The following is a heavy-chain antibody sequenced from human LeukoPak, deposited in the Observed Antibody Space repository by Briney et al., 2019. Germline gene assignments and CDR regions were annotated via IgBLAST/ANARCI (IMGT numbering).Heavy chain of an antibody. CDR2: MSPNSGDA. J-gene: IGHJ4*02. V-gene: IGHV1-8*01. Sequence: ASVKVSCKASGYTFTSHDINWVRQATGQGLEWMGWMSPNSGDAGYAQKFQGRVTMTSDSSISTAYMELSSLRSEDTAIYYCVRTPPNWGFDYWGQGTLVTVSS. CDR3: VRTPPNWGFDY. CDR1: GYTFTSHD. D-gene: IGHD7-27*01.